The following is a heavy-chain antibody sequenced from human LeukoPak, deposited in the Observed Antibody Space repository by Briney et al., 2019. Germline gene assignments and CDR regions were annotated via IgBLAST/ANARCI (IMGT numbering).Heavy chain of an antibody. CDR3: AKDGAAAGTRFDY. D-gene: IGHD6-13*01. V-gene: IGHV3-7*03. J-gene: IGHJ4*02. CDR1: GFTFSSYW. Sequence: GGSLRLSCAASGFTFSSYWMSWVRQAPGKGLEWVANIKQDGSETYYVDSVKGRFTISRDNAKNSLDMQMNSLRAEDTAVYYCAKDGAAAGTRFDYWGQGTLVTVSS. CDR2: IKQDGSET.